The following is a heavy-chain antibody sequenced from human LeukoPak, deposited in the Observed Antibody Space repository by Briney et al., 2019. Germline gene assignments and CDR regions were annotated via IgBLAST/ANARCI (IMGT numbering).Heavy chain of an antibody. D-gene: IGHD6-19*01. CDR2: IYYSGNT. CDR3: ASSIAGAGPDFDY. V-gene: IGHV4-59*12. CDR1: GGSISGYY. J-gene: IGHJ4*02. Sequence: SETLSLTCTVSGGSISGYYWSWIRQPPGKGLEWLGYIYYSGNTNYNPSLKSRVTISIDTSKNQFSLKLNSVTAADTAVYYCASSIAGAGPDFDYWGQGTLVTVSS.